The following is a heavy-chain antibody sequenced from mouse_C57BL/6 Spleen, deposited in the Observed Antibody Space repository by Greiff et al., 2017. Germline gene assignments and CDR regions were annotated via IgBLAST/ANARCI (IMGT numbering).Heavy chain of an antibody. CDR3: TRPLYYDYPWFAY. Sequence: VQLQQSGTVLARPGASVKMSCKTSGYTFTSYWMHWVKQRPGQGLEWIGAIYPGNSDTSYNQKFKGKAKLTAVTSASTAYMELSSLTNEDSAVYYCTRPLYYDYPWFAYWGQGTLVTVSA. D-gene: IGHD2-4*01. J-gene: IGHJ3*01. CDR1: GYTFTSYW. V-gene: IGHV1-5*01. CDR2: IYPGNSDT.